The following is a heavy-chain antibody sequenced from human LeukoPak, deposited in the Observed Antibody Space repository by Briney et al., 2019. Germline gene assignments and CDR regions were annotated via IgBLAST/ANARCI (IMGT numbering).Heavy chain of an antibody. D-gene: IGHD5-12*01. V-gene: IGHV3-7*01. J-gene: IGHJ4*02. CDR3: ARDSLGATDDY. Sequence: PGGSLRLSCAASGFTFSSYAMSWVRQAPGKGLEWVANIKQDGSEKYYVDSVKGRFTISRDNAKNSLYLQMNSLRAEDTAVYYCARDSLGATDDYWGQGTLVTVSS. CDR2: IKQDGSEK. CDR1: GFTFSSYA.